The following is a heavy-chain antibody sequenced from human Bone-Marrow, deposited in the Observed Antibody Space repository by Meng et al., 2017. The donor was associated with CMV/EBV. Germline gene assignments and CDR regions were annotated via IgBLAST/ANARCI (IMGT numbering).Heavy chain of an antibody. Sequence: GESLKISCALSGFTVSSDFMSWVRQAPGKGLEWVSVTHDSYGTHYADSLKGRVIMSRDDSKNTVSLQMNSLTAGDTAVYYCARGRFGAWGPGNLVNVSS. J-gene: IGHJ5*02. CDR1: GFTVSSDF. D-gene: IGHD3-16*01. CDR2: THDSYGT. CDR3: ARGRFGA. V-gene: IGHV3-53*01.